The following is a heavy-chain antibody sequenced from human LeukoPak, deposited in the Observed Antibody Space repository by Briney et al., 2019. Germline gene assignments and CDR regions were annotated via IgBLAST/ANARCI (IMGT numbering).Heavy chain of an antibody. J-gene: IGHJ6*02. V-gene: IGHV1-69*01. Sequence: GSSVKVSCKASGGTFSSYAISWVRQAPGQGLEWMGGIIPIFGTANYAQKFQGRVTITADDSTSTAYMELSSLRSEDTAVYYCARDRSSTTRQYFYYGMDVWGQRTTVTVSS. D-gene: IGHD2-2*01. CDR3: ARDRSSTTRQYFYYGMDV. CDR1: GGTFSSYA. CDR2: IIPIFGTA.